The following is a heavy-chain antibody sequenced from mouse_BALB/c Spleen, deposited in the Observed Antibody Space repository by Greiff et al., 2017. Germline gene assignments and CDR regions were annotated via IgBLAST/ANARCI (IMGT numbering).Heavy chain of an antibody. V-gene: IGHV5-6-5*01. J-gene: IGHJ1*01. CDR1: GFTFSSYA. Sequence: EVKLVESGGGLVKPGGSLKLSCAASGFTFSSYAMSWVRQTPEKRLEWVASISSGGSTYYPDSVKGRFTISRDNARNILYLQMSSLRSEDTAMYYCAREGSTMIHGWYFDVWGAGTTVTVSS. CDR3: AREGSTMIHGWYFDV. CDR2: ISSGGST. D-gene: IGHD2-4*01.